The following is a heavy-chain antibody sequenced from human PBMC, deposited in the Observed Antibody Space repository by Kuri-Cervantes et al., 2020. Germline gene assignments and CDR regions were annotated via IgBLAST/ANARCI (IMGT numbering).Heavy chain of an antibody. D-gene: IGHD6-6*01. V-gene: IGHV4-4*02. CDR2: IYHSGST. CDR1: GGSISSSNW. Sequence: GSLRLSCAVSGGSISSSNWWSWVRQPPGKGLEWIGEIYHSGSTNYNPSLKSRVTISVDKSKNQFSLKLSSVTAADTAVYYCARGVEYSSSSFYYYYYMDVWGKGTTVTVSS. J-gene: IGHJ6*03. CDR3: ARGVEYSSSSFYYYYYMDV.